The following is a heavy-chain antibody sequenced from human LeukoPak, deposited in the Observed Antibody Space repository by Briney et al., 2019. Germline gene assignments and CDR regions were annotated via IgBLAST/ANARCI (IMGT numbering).Heavy chain of an antibody. J-gene: IGHJ4*02. CDR1: GGSISSYY. CDR2: IYYSGST. V-gene: IGHV4-59*12. CDR3: AREGIVVIPAGYSYQIDS. Sequence: PSETLSLTCTVSGGSISSYYWSWIRQPPGKGLEWIGYIYYSGSTNYNPSLKSRVTISVDTSKNQFSLELSSVTAADTAVYYCAREGIVVIPAGYSYQIDSGGQGTLVTVSS. D-gene: IGHD2-2*01.